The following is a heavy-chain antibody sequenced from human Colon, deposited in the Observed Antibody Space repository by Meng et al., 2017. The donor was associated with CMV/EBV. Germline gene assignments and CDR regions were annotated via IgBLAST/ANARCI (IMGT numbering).Heavy chain of an antibody. J-gene: IGHJ4*02. Sequence: SGYNCSAYYLNWVRHDPGQGLEWMGRINPNTGDTNYPQKFQGRVTMTRDTSINTVYMELTRLRSEDTAVYSCAREVEGSRSRYIDYWGQGTLVTVSS. CDR1: GYNCSAYY. V-gene: IGHV1-2*06. D-gene: IGHD6-13*01. CDR2: INPNTGDT. CDR3: AREVEGSRSRYIDY.